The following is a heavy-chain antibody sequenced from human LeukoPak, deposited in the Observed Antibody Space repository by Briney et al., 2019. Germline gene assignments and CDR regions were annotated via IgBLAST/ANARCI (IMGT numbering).Heavy chain of an antibody. J-gene: IGHJ4*02. CDR2: ISAYNGNT. CDR3: ARVSPYYYGSGSYYIRDGY. D-gene: IGHD3-10*01. Sequence: GASVKVSCKASGYTFTSYGISWVRRAPGQGLEWMGWISAYNGNTNYAQKLQGRVTMTTDTSTSTAYMELRSLRSDDTAVYYCARVSPYYYGSGSYYIRDGYWGQGTLVTVSS. CDR1: GYTFTSYG. V-gene: IGHV1-18*01.